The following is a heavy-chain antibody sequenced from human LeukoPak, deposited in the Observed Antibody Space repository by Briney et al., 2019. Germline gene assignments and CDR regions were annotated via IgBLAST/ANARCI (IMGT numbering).Heavy chain of an antibody. CDR1: GGSFSGYY. CDR2: INHSGST. D-gene: IGHD6-19*01. V-gene: IGHV4-34*01. CDR3: ASLGIAVAGKDY. Sequence: SETLSLTCAVYGGSFSGYYWSWIRQPPGKGLEWIGEINHSGSTNYNPSLKSRVTISVDTSKNQFSLKLSSVTAADTAVYYCASLGIAVAGKDYWGQGTLVTVSS. J-gene: IGHJ4*02.